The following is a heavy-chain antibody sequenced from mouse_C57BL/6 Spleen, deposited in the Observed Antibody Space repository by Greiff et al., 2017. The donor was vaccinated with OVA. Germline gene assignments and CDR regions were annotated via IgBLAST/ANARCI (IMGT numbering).Heavy chain of an antibody. CDR3: AINCNGHVVFDY. J-gene: IGHJ2*01. V-gene: IGHV2-2*01. Sequence: VQLQQSGPGLVQPSQSLSITCTVSGFSLTSYGVHWVRQSPGKGLEWLGVIWSGGSTDYNAAFISRLSISKDNSKSQVFFKMNSLQADDTAIYYCAINCNGHVVFDYWGQGTTLTVSS. CDR2: IWSGGST. CDR1: GFSLTSYG. D-gene: IGHD1-1*02.